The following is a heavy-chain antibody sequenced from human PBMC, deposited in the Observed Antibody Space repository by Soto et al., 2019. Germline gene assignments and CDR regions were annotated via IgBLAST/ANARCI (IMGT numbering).Heavy chain of an antibody. V-gene: IGHV3-11*01. D-gene: IGHD3-10*01. CDR1: GFTFSDYY. CDR2: ITSSGSTI. J-gene: IGHJ6*02. CDR3: ARDQYYYGAGSYPYYYYGMDV. Sequence: QVQLVESGGGLVKPGGSLRLSCAASGFTFSDYYMSWIRQAPGKGLEWVSYITSSGSTIYYADSAKGRFTISRDNAKNSLYLQMTSLRAEDTAVYYCARDQYYYGAGSYPYYYYGMDVWGQGTTVTVSS.